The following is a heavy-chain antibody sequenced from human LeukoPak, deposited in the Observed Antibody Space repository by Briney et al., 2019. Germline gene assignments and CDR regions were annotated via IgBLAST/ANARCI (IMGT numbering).Heavy chain of an antibody. J-gene: IGHJ2*01. D-gene: IGHD2-2*02. V-gene: IGHV3-23*01. CDR2: IRGNGERT. Sequence: GGSLRLSCAASGFPSSSYAMGWVRQAPGKGLEWVSSIRGNGERTFYADSAKGRFTISRDNSKNTVSLQMTSLEAEDTAVYYCVRNGCSATNCYIFLGDWYFDLWGRGTLVTVSS. CDR1: GFPSSSYA. CDR3: VRNGCSATNCYIFLGDWYFDL.